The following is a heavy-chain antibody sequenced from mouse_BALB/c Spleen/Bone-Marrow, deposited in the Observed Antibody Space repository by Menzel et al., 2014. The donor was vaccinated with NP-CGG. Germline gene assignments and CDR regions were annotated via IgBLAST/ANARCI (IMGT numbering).Heavy chain of an antibody. Sequence: EVQLVESGAELVKPGASVKLSCTASGFNIKDTYMHWVKQRPELGLEWIGRIDPANGNTKYDPKFQGKATITADTSSNTAYLQLSSLTSEDTAVYYCARFPYDYGGGDYWGQGTTLTVSS. J-gene: IGHJ2*01. CDR3: ARFPYDYGGGDY. CDR2: IDPANGNT. D-gene: IGHD2-4*01. CDR1: GFNIKDTY. V-gene: IGHV14-3*02.